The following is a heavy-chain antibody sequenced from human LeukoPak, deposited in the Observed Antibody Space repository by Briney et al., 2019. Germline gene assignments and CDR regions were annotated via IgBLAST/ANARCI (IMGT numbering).Heavy chain of an antibody. V-gene: IGHV1-69*04. CDR1: GGTFSSYA. Sequence: VAAVKVSCKASGGTFSSYAISWVRQGPGQGLEWMGRIIPILGIANYAQKFQGRVTITADKSTSTAYMELSSLRTEDTAVYYCAYYVDLYSQYFDYWGQGTLVTVSS. D-gene: IGHD1-26*01. CDR2: IIPILGIA. CDR3: AYYVDLYSQYFDY. J-gene: IGHJ4*02.